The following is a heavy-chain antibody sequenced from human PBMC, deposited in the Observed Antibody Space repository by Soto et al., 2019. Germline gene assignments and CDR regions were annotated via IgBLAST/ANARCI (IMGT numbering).Heavy chain of an antibody. CDR2: INHSGST. V-gene: IGHV4-34*01. Sequence: SETLSLTCTFSGGSISSYYWSWIRQPPGKGLEWIGEINHSGSTNYNPSLKSRVTISVDTSKNQFSLKLSSVTAADTAVYYCARVGLLMVYANQEYYYYYYMDVWGKGTTVTVSS. D-gene: IGHD2-8*01. J-gene: IGHJ6*03. CDR3: ARVGLLMVYANQEYYYYYYMDV. CDR1: GGSISSYY.